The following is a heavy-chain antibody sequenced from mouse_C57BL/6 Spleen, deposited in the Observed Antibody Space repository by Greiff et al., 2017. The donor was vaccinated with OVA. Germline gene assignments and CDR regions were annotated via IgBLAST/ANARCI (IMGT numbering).Heavy chain of an antibody. V-gene: IGHV1-26*01. J-gene: IGHJ4*01. CDR3: ARKGGLDAMDY. CDR2: INPNNGGT. D-gene: IGHD2-4*01. CDR1: GYTFTDYY. Sequence: VQLQQSGPELVKPGASVKISCKASGYTFTDYYMNWVKQSHGKSLEWIGDINPNNGGTSYNQKFKGKATLTVDKSSSTAYMELRSLTSEDSAVYYCARKGGLDAMDYWGQGTSVTVSS.